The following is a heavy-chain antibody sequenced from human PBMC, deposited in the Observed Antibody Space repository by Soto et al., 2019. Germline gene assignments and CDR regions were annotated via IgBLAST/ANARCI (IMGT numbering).Heavy chain of an antibody. CDR1: GFTFSSYG. V-gene: IGHV3-33*01. CDR2: IWYDGSNK. D-gene: IGHD6-19*01. CDR3: ARGLYSSGWYRFGY. J-gene: IGHJ4*02. Sequence: PGGSLRLSCAASGFTFSSYGMHWVRQAPGKGLEWVAVIWYDGSNKYYADSVKGRFTISRDNSKNTLYLQMNSLRAEDMAVYYCARGLYSSGWYRFGYWGQGTLVTVSS.